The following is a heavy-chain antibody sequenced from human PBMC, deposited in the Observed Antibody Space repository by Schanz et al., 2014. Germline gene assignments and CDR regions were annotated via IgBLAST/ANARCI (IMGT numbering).Heavy chain of an antibody. J-gene: IGHJ4*02. D-gene: IGHD6-13*01. CDR1: GFTFSTHA. V-gene: IGHV3-23*04. Sequence: EVQLVESGGGLVQPGGSLRLSCAASGFTFSTHAMSWVRQAPGKGLEWVSSISGDHRNTFYADSVKGRFTISRDNSKNTLYQQRNSLRAEDTAVDCCARGLIGAAGGAFDYWGQGTLVAVSA. CDR2: ISGDHRNT. CDR3: ARGLIGAAGGAFDY.